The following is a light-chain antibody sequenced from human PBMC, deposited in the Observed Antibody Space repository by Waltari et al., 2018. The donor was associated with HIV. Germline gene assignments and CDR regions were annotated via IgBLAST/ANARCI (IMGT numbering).Light chain of an antibody. CDR1: QSVLYSSNNKNY. Sequence: DIVMTQSPDSLAVSLGERATINCKSSQSVLYSSNNKNYLAWYQQKPRQPPKLLIYWASTRESGVPDRFSGSGSGTDFTLSISSLQAEDVAVYSCQQYYSTPGTFGQGTKVEIK. CDR2: WAS. J-gene: IGKJ1*01. V-gene: IGKV4-1*01. CDR3: QQYYSTPGT.